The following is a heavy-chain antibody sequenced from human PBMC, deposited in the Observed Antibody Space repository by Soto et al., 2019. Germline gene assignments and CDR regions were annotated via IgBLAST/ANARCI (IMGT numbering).Heavy chain of an antibody. Sequence: GGSLRLSCAASGFTFSSYGMHWVRQAPGKGLEWVAVISYDGSNKYYADSVKGRFTISRDNSKNTLYLQMNSLRAEDTAVYYCATARYYYDSSGYYRGNYFDHWGQGTLVTVSS. J-gene: IGHJ4*02. D-gene: IGHD3-22*01. CDR3: ATARYYYDSSGYYRGNYFDH. CDR1: GFTFSSYG. CDR2: ISYDGSNK. V-gene: IGHV3-30*03.